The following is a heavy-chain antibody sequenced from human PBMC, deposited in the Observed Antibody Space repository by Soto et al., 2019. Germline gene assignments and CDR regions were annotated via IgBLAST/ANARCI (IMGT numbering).Heavy chain of an antibody. Sequence: GGSLRLSCAASGFTFITYRMSWVRQAPGKGLEWVANIKQDGSEQFYVDSVKGRFTISRDNAKNSLSLLMNSLRAADTAVYFFARLPRPGIEVAGTVYWGQGTLVTVSS. J-gene: IGHJ4*02. CDR3: ARLPRPGIEVAGTVY. CDR2: IKQDGSEQ. CDR1: GFTFITYR. D-gene: IGHD6-19*01. V-gene: IGHV3-7*05.